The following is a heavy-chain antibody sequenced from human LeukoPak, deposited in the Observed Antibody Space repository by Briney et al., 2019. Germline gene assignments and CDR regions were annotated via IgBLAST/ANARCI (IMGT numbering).Heavy chain of an antibody. D-gene: IGHD3-22*01. CDR1: GLTFSSYA. J-gene: IGHJ4*02. V-gene: IGHV3-23*01. CDR2: ISGSGGST. Sequence: GGSLRLSCAASGLTFSSYAMRWVRQAPGEGLEWVSAISGSGGSTYYADSVKGRFTISRDNSKNTLYLQMNSLRAEDTAVYYCAKDHGGYYSEYFDYWGQGTLVTVSS. CDR3: AKDHGGYYSEYFDY.